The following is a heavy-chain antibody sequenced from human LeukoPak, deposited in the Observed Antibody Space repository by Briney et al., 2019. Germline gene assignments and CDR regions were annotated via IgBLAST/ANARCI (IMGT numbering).Heavy chain of an antibody. CDR1: GGSFSSYH. CDR3: ARASCRFCGVDV. CDR2: INHSGST. Sequence: SETLSLTCAVSGGSFSSYHWSWIRQTPEKGLEWIGEINHSGSTNYNPSLKSRVTISMDASRDQFSLRLSSVTAADTAVYYCARASCRFCGVDVWGQGTTVTVSS. V-gene: IGHV4-34*01. D-gene: IGHD3-3*01. J-gene: IGHJ6*02.